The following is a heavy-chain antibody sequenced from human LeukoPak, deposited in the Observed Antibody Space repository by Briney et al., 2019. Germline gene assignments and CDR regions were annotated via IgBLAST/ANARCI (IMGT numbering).Heavy chain of an antibody. CDR1: GGSISSSSYY. D-gene: IGHD6-13*01. Sequence: SETLSLTCTVSGGSISSSSYYWGWIRQPPGKGLERIGSIYYSGSTYYNPSLKSRVTISVDTSKNQFSLKLSSVTAADTAVYYCARIPYSSSWYLSLYYYYYYMDVWGKGTTVTVSS. CDR3: ARIPYSSSWYLSLYYYYYYMDV. CDR2: IYYSGST. V-gene: IGHV4-39*07. J-gene: IGHJ6*03.